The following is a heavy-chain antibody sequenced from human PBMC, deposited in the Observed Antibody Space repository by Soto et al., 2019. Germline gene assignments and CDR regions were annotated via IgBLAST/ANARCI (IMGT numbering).Heavy chain of an antibody. CDR3: ARSWVTGKGGIDV. Sequence: QVQLVQSGAEVKKPGASVKVSRKASGYTFTSYGLSWVRQAPGQGLEWMGWINGYTGNTNYAQKFQGRVTMTTDTSTNTAYLDLWTLISDDTAVYYCARSWVTGKGGIDVWGQGTTVTFSS. J-gene: IGHJ6*02. D-gene: IGHD3-16*01. CDR2: INGYTGNT. CDR1: GYTFTSYG. V-gene: IGHV1-18*01.